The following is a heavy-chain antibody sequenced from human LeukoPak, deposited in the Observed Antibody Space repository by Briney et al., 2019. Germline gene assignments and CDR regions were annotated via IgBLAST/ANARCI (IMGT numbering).Heavy chain of an antibody. CDR3: AKEGGGGSCWDY. Sequence: PGGSLRLSCAASGFTFSNYAMNWVRQAPGKGLEWVSAISGSGGGTYYSDSVRGRFTISRDNAKNSLYLQMNSLRAEDTALYYCAKEGGGGSCWDYWGQGTLVTVSS. D-gene: IGHD2-15*01. V-gene: IGHV3-23*01. CDR2: ISGSGGGT. CDR1: GFTFSNYA. J-gene: IGHJ4*02.